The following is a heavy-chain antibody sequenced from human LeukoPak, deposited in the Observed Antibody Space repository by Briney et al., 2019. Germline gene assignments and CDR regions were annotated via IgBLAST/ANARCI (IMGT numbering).Heavy chain of an antibody. Sequence: GGSLRLSCAASGLTYSNKAMKWVRQAPWKGLEWVSTISGPGGATYYGDSVKGRFTISRDNSKNTVYLQMNNLRADDTAIYYCAKGDYGYYYYMDVWGKGTTVTVSS. D-gene: IGHD4/OR15-4a*01. J-gene: IGHJ6*03. CDR2: ISGPGGAT. CDR1: GLTYSNKA. V-gene: IGHV3-23*01. CDR3: AKGDYGYYYYMDV.